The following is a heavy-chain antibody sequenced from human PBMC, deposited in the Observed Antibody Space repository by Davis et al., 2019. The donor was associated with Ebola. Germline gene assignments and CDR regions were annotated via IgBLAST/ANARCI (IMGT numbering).Heavy chain of an antibody. D-gene: IGHD1-26*01. CDR2: LGLSGDT. V-gene: IGHV3-23*01. J-gene: IGHJ3*01. CDR3: AKDTSNVWFDV. CDR1: GFTFSDYY. Sequence: GGSLRLSCAASGFTFSDYYMSWIRQAPGKGLEWVSTLGLSGDTYYADSVKGRFTISRDNSMNTLHLQMNSLRVEDTAIYYCAKDTSNVWFDVWGQGTMVTVSS.